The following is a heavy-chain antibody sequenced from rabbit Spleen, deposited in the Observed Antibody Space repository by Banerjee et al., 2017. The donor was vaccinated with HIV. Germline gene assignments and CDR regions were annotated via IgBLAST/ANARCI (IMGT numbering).Heavy chain of an antibody. CDR1: GFSFSSSYW. Sequence: QEHLEESGGDLVKPEGSLTLTCTASGFSFSSSYWVCWVRQAPGKGLEWIACIYANNIGSTVYANWARGRFTISKTSSTTVTLQMTSLTAADTATYFCVRDEYGATVNLWGQGTLVTVS. J-gene: IGHJ4*01. V-gene: IGHV1S45*01. D-gene: IGHD2-1*01. CDR3: VRDEYGATVNL. CDR2: IYANNIGST.